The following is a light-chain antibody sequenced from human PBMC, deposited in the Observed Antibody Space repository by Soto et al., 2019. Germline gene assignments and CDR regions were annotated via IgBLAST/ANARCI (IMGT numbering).Light chain of an antibody. CDR3: QQYGHTPLT. V-gene: IGKV3-20*01. CDR1: QSVSSY. CDR2: GAS. Sequence: ELVLTQSPGTLSLSPGERATLSCRASQSVSSYLAWYQQKPGQVPRLLIYGASTRATGIPDRFSGGGSGTDFTLTISRLEPEDFAVYYCQQYGHTPLTFGGGTKVDIK. J-gene: IGKJ4*01.